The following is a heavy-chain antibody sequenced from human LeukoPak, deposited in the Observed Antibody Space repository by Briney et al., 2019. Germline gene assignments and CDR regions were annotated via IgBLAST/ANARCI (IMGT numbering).Heavy chain of an antibody. Sequence: GGSLRLSCAASGFTFSSDAMTWVRQAPGEGLEWVSSIRGSGGGTDYADSVRGRFTISRDNSKNTLYLQMNSLRAEDTAIYYCSRDPNGDYVGAFDFQRWGQGTLVTVSS. CDR1: GFTFSSDA. J-gene: IGHJ1*01. CDR2: IRGSGGGT. V-gene: IGHV3-23*01. D-gene: IGHD4-17*01. CDR3: SRDPNGDYVGAFDFQR.